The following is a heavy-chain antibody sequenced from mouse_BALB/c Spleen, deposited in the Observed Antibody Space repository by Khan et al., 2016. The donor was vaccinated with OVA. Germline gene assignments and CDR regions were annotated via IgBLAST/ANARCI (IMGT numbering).Heavy chain of an antibody. CDR3: ARYVGSRFAY. V-gene: IGHV1-80*01. J-gene: IGHJ3*01. Sequence: QVQLKQSGAELVRPGSSVKISCKASGYTFSSSWMNWVKQRPGQGLEWIGQIFPGNDDADYNGKFKGKATLTADKSSRTAYMQLPSRTSDDSAVYFGARYVGSRFAYGGQGTLVTVTA. D-gene: IGHD1-1*01. CDR1: GYTFSSSW. CDR2: IFPGNDDA.